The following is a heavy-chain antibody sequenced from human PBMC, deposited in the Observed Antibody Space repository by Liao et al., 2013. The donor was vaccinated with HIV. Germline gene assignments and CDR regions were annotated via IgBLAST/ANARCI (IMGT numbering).Heavy chain of an antibody. J-gene: IGHJ3*02. CDR1: GGSFSGYF. Sequence: QVQLQQWGAGLLKPSETLSLTCAVYGGSFSGYFWSWIRQPPGKGLEWIGEINHSGSTNYNPSLKSRVTISVDTSKNQFSLKLSSVTAADTAVYYCARGPHEWDAFDIWGQGDNGHRLF. V-gene: IGHV4-34*01. CDR2: INHSGST. CDR3: ARGPHEWDAFDI. D-gene: IGHD1-14*01.